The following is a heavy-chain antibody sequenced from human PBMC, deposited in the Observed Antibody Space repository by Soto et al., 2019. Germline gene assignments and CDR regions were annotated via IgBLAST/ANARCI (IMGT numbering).Heavy chain of an antibody. CDR1: GFTFSSYG. V-gene: IGHV3-33*01. J-gene: IGHJ5*02. Sequence: QVQLVESGGGVVQPGRSLRLSCAASGFTFSSYGMHWVRQAPGKGLEWVAVIWYDGSNKYYADSVKGRFTISRDNSKNTLYLQRNSLRAEATAVYYCARDGGREPNGLNSFDPWGQGTLVTVSS. D-gene: IGHD3-16*01. CDR3: ARDGGREPNGLNSFDP. CDR2: IWYDGSNK.